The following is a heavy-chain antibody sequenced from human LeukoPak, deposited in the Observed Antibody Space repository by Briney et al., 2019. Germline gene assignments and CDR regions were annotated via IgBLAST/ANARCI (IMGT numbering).Heavy chain of an antibody. D-gene: IGHD6-19*01. Sequence: GGSLRLSCAASGFTFSSYSMSWVRQAPGKGLEWVSAISGSGGSTYYADSVKGRFTISRDNSKNTLYLQVNSLRAEDTAVYYCAKDGQWLVRGYFQHWGQGTLVTVSS. CDR1: GFTFSSYS. CDR2: ISGSGGST. CDR3: AKDGQWLVRGYFQH. V-gene: IGHV3-23*01. J-gene: IGHJ1*01.